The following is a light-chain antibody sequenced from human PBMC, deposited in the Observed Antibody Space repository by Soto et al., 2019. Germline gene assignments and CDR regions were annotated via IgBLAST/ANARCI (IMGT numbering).Light chain of an antibody. CDR1: QSVNIN. CDR3: QQYGNSPRIT. J-gene: IGKJ3*01. Sequence: EIVMTQSPATLSVSPGGRATLSCRASQSVNINLAWYQQKPGQAPRLLIYDASSRATGIPDRFSGSGSGTDFTLTISRLEPEDFAVYYCQQYGNSPRITFGPGTKVDIK. V-gene: IGKV3-20*01. CDR2: DAS.